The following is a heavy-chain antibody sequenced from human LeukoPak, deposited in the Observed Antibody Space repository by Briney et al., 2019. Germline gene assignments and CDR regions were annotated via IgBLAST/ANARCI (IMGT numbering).Heavy chain of an antibody. CDR3: ARDSSSWYKMQYYFDY. CDR2: INPSGGST. D-gene: IGHD6-13*01. Sequence: ASVKVSCKSSGYTFTSYYMHWVRQAPGQGLEWMGIINPSGGSTSYAQKFQGRVTMTRDTSTSTVYMELSRLRSEGTAVYYCARDSSSWYKMQYYFDYWGQGTLVTVSS. J-gene: IGHJ4*02. V-gene: IGHV1-46*03. CDR1: GYTFTSYY.